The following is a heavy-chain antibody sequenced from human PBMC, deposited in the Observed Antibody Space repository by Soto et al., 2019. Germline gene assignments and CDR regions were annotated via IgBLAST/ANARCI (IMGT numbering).Heavy chain of an antibody. CDR3: ARAYGVGSGYLDY. J-gene: IGHJ4*02. V-gene: IGHV3-48*02. Sequence: GGSLRLSCAASGFTFSSYTMNWVRQAPGKGLEWVSCISSSSSTINYADSVKGRFTISRDNAKNSLYLQMNSLRDEDTAVYYCARAYGVGSGYLDYWGQGTLVTVSS. CDR2: ISSSSSTI. D-gene: IGHD3-3*01. CDR1: GFTFSSYT.